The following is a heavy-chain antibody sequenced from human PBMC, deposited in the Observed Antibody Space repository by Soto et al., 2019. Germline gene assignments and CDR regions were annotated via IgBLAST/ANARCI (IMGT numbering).Heavy chain of an antibody. V-gene: IGHV3-53*01. Sequence: GGSLRLSCAASGFAFSSYTMNWVRQAPGKGLEWVSLIYSDGKTYYADSVKGRFTISRDNSKNTVSLQMNSVRAEDTAVYYCARDGGGGYYDSSGYVAVWGQGTLVTVSS. CDR2: IYSDGKT. J-gene: IGHJ4*02. CDR1: GFAFSSYT. CDR3: ARDGGGGYYDSSGYVAV. D-gene: IGHD3-22*01.